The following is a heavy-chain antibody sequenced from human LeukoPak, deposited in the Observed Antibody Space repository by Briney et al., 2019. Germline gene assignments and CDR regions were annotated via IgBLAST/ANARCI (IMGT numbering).Heavy chain of an antibody. Sequence: GGSLRLSCAASGFTFSSYAMGWVRQAPGKGLEWVSAMTGAGDRTDYADSVKGRFTISRDNAKNSLYLQMNSLRAEDTAVYYCARGTRAVDYWGQGTLVTVSS. CDR3: ARGTRAVDY. V-gene: IGHV3-23*01. CDR2: MTGAGDRT. D-gene: IGHD3-16*01. CDR1: GFTFSSYA. J-gene: IGHJ4*02.